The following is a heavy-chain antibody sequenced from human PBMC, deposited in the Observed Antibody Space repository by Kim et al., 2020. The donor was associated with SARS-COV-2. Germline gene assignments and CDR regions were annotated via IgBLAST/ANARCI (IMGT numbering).Heavy chain of an antibody. J-gene: IGHJ4*02. Sequence: GGSLRLSCAASGFTFDDYGMSWVRQTPMKGLEWVSGINRNSGSTGYADSVKGRFTISRDNAKKSLYLQMNVLRVEDTALYYCVRGYVGGPFDLWGQGSLVTVSS. CDR2: INRNSGST. CDR1: GFTFDDYG. CDR3: VRGYVGGPFDL. V-gene: IGHV3-20*04. D-gene: IGHD3-10*01.